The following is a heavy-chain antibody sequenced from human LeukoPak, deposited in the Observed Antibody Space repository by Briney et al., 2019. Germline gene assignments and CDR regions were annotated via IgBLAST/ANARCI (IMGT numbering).Heavy chain of an antibody. V-gene: IGHV1-69*01. CDR3: ASATVMGGWSITAYYFDY. J-gene: IGHJ4*02. CDR1: GGSFSSFA. Sequence: ASVTVSCTVSGGSFSSFAFSWVRQPPGQGLEWMGGIIPIFGTANSAQTFQGRVTITADESTSTAYMELRSLRSDDTAVYYCASATVMGGWSITAYYFDYWGQGTLVTVSS. CDR2: IIPIFGTA. D-gene: IGHD2-15*01.